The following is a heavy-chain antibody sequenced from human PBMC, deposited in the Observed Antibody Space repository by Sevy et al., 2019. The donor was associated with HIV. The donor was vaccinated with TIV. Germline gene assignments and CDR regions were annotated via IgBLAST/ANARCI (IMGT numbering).Heavy chain of an antibody. CDR2: IGGDGDIT. CDR3: ANVLSFSPRSIPAAVLDY. CDR1: GFTFSNYG. Sequence: GGSLRLSCAASGFTFSNYGMNWVRQAPGVGLEWVATIGGDGDITHYTDSVKGRFTISRDHFKNTLHLQLNNLRGDDTAIYFCANVLSFSPRSIPAAVLDYWGRGTLVTVSS. J-gene: IGHJ4*02. D-gene: IGHD2-2*01. V-gene: IGHV3-23*01.